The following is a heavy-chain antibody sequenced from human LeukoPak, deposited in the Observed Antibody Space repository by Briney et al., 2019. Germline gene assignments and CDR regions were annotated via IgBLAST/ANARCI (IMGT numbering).Heavy chain of an antibody. Sequence: SETLSLTCTVSGGSISSYYWSWIRQPPGKGLEWIGYIYYSGSTNYNPSLKSRVTISVDTSKNQFSLKLSSVTAADTAVYYCARHPYDRSSWYDYWGQGTLVTVSS. J-gene: IGHJ4*02. CDR2: IYYSGST. CDR3: ARHPYDRSSWYDY. CDR1: GGSISSYY. D-gene: IGHD6-13*01. V-gene: IGHV4-59*08.